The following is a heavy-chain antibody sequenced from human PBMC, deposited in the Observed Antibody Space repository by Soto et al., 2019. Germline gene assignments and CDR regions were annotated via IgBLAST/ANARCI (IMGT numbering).Heavy chain of an antibody. D-gene: IGHD4-17*01. CDR2: ISSSSSYI. V-gene: IGHV3-21*01. CDR3: ARDSGDYAAFDI. Sequence: GGSLRLSCAASGFTFSSYSMSWVRQAPGKGLEWVSSISSSSSYIYYADSVKGRFTISRDNAKNSLYLQMNSLRAEDTAVYYCARDSGDYAAFDIWGQGTMVTVSS. CDR1: GFTFSSYS. J-gene: IGHJ3*02.